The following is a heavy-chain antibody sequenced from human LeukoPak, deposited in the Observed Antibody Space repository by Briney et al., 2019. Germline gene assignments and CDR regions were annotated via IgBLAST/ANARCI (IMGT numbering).Heavy chain of an antibody. CDR3: ARSAVGTSCRTAVDY. CDR1: GFTFSTYA. CDR2: ISTSGDRT. J-gene: IGHJ4*02. V-gene: IGHV3-23*01. D-gene: IGHD1-26*01. Sequence: GGSLRLSCAASGFTFSTYAMTWVRQAPGKGLEWVSGISTSGDRTYYADSVKGRLTISRDNSKNTLYLQMNSLRAEDTAEYYCARSAVGTSCRTAVDYWGQGTLVTVSS.